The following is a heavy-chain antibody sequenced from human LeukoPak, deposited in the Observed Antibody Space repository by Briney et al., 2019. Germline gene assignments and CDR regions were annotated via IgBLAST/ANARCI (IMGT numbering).Heavy chain of an antibody. V-gene: IGHV1-69*13. Sequence: SVKVSCKASGVTFSSYAISWVRQAPGQGLEWMGGIIPIFGTANYAQKFQGRVTITADESTSTAYMELSSLRSEDTAVYYCASSGSSCSSTSCYSPFDYWGQGTLVTVSS. CDR2: IIPIFGTA. D-gene: IGHD2-2*01. CDR3: ASSGSSCSSTSCYSPFDY. CDR1: GVTFSSYA. J-gene: IGHJ4*02.